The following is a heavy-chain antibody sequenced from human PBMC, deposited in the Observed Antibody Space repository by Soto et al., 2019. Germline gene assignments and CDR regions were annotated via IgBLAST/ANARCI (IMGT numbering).Heavy chain of an antibody. Sequence: EVQLLESGGGLVQPGGSLRLSCAASGFTFSSYAMSWVRQAPGKGLEWVSAIRGSGGSTYYADSVKGRFTISRDNSKNTLYLQMNSLRDEDTAVYYCAKGRDQWGIVVVPAAAINSYYSYGMDVWGQGTKVTVSS. D-gene: IGHD2-2*01. V-gene: IGHV3-23*01. CDR2: IRGSGGST. CDR1: GFTFSSYA. J-gene: IGHJ6*02. CDR3: AKGRDQWGIVVVPAAAINSYYSYGMDV.